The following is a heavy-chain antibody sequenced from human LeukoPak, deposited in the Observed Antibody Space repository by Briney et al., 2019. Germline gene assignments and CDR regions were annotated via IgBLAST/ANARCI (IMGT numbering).Heavy chain of an antibody. CDR1: GGSISSGGYY. D-gene: IGHD5-18*01. CDR3: ARGWTAMVNFDY. V-gene: IGHV4-31*03. CDR2: IYYSGST. J-gene: IGHJ4*02. Sequence: SQTLSLTCTVSGGSISSGGYYWSWIRQHPGKGLEWIGYIYYSGSTYYNPSPKSRVTISVDTSKNQFSLKLSSVTAADTAVYYCARGWTAMVNFDYWGQGTLVTVSS.